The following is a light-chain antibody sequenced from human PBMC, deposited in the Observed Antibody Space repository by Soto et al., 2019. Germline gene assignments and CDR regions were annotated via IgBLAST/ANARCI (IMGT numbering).Light chain of an antibody. J-gene: IGKJ4*01. V-gene: IGKV3-11*01. CDR1: QSVSSY. Sequence: EIVLTQSPATLSLSPGERATLSCRASQSVSSYLAWYQQKPGQAPRLLIYDASNRATGIPARFSGSGSGTDFPRTISSLEPEDFAVYYCQQRSNWPRTFGGGTKVEIK. CDR3: QQRSNWPRT. CDR2: DAS.